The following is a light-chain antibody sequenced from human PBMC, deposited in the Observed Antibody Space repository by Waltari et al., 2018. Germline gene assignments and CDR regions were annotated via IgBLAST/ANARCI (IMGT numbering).Light chain of an antibody. CDR1: QSISKY. CDR3: QQSYTTPYT. J-gene: IGKJ2*01. V-gene: IGKV1-39*01. CDR2: GAS. Sequence: DIQMTQSPSSLSASVGDRVTITCRASQSISKYLNWSKQKPGKAPKLLIYGASSLQSGVPPRFSGSGSGTEFTLTISSLQPEDFATYSCQQSYTTPYTFGQGTKLEI.